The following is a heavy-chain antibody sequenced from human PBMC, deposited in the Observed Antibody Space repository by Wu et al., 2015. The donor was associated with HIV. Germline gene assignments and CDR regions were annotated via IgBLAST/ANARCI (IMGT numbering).Heavy chain of an antibody. Sequence: QVQLVQSGAEVKRPGSSVKVSCKTSGVTLTSFAFSWVRQAPGQGLEWMGGIIPLFDVTQYAQKFRDRVTITTDESTSTTYMELSNLRSEDTAIYYCARVYSTTWYDFFDYWGQGTLVTVSS. J-gene: IGHJ4*02. D-gene: IGHD2/OR15-2a*01. CDR1: GVTLTSFA. CDR2: IIPLFDVT. CDR3: ARVYSTTWYDFFDY. V-gene: IGHV1-69*05.